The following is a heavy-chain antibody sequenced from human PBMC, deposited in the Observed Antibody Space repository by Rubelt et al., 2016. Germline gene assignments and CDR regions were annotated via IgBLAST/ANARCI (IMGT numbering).Heavy chain of an antibody. J-gene: IGHJ4*02. V-gene: IGHV1-46*01. Sequence: GASVKISCKASGYSFTTYYMHWVRQAPGQGLEWMVMIDPSGGATNYAQKFQCRITMTRDTSTSTVYLDLSSLRSEDTAVYYCAREPASTCYFDFWGQGTLVTVSS. CDR3: AREPASTCYFDF. CDR2: IDPSGGAT. CDR1: GYSFTTYY. D-gene: IGHD2/OR15-2a*01.